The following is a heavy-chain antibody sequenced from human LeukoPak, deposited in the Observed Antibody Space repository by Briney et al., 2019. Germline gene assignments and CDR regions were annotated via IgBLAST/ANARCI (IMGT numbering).Heavy chain of an antibody. D-gene: IGHD3-10*01. J-gene: IGHJ4*02. CDR2: IYYSGTA. Sequence: SETLSLTCTVSGGSITTYYWSWIRQPPGKGLEWIGYIYYSGTANYNPSLKSRVTISVDTPKNQFSLKLSSVTAADTAVYYCARSYGSGNYFDYWGQGTLVTVSS. CDR3: ARSYGSGNYFDY. CDR1: GGSITTYY. V-gene: IGHV4-59*01.